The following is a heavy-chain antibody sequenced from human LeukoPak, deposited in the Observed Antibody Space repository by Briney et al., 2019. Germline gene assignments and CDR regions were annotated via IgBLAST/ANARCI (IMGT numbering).Heavy chain of an antibody. CDR1: GFTFSSYS. J-gene: IGHJ4*02. D-gene: IGHD6-19*01. V-gene: IGHV3-21*01. CDR3: ARDVIAVGGEGDYFDY. CDR2: ISSSSSYI. Sequence: GGSLRLSCAASGFTFSSYSMNWVRQAPGKGREGVSSISSSSSYIYYADSVKGRFTISRDNAKNSLYLQMNSLRAEDTAVYYCARDVIAVGGEGDYFDYWGQGTLVTVSS.